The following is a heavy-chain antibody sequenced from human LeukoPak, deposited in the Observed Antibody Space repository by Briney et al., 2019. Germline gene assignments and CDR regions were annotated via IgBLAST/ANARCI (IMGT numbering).Heavy chain of an antibody. V-gene: IGHV1-46*01. J-gene: IGHJ4*02. D-gene: IGHD3-3*01. CDR2: INPSGGST. CDR1: GYTFTSYY. CDR3: ARDADTILGVVPDDY. Sequence: ASVKVSCKASGYTFTSYYMHWVRQAPGQGLEWMGIINPSGGSTSYAQKFQGRVTMTRDTSTSTVYMELSSLRSEDTAVYYCARDADTILGVVPDDYWGQETLVTVSS.